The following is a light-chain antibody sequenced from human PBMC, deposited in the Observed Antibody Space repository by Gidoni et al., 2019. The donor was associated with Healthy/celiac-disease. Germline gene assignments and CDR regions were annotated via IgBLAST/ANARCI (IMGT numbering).Light chain of an antibody. Sequence: EIVLTQSPGTLSLSPGERATLSCRASQSVSSSYLAWYQQKPGQAPRLLIYGASSRATGIPDRFSGSGSGTDFTRTISRLEPEDFAVYYCQQYDTFXGXTKVEIK. CDR3: QQYDT. V-gene: IGKV3-20*01. CDR1: QSVSSSY. J-gene: IGKJ4*01. CDR2: GAS.